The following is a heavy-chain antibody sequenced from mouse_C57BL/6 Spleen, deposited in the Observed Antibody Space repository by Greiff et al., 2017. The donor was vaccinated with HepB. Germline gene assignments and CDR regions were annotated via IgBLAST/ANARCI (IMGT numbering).Heavy chain of an antibody. CDR3: ARQAQAWFAY. Sequence: QVQLQQPGAELVRPGSSVKLSCKASGYTFTSYWMDWVKQRPGQGLEWIGNIYPSDSETHYNQKFKDKATLTVDKSSSTAYMQLSSLTSEDSAVYYCARQAQAWFAYWGQGTLVTVSA. J-gene: IGHJ3*01. CDR2: IYPSDSET. CDR1: GYTFTSYW. V-gene: IGHV1-61*01. D-gene: IGHD3-2*02.